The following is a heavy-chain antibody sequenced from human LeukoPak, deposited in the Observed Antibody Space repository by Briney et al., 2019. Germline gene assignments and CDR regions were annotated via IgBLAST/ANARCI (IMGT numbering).Heavy chain of an antibody. CDR1: GFTFSTYS. CDR2: ISRSSRTK. D-gene: IGHD3-10*02. CDR3: ARGVNYFVLEY. Sequence: PGGSLRLSCAASGFTFSTYSMNWVRQAPGKGLEWISYISRSSRTKYYADSVKGRFTISRDNSKNTLYLQMNSLRAEDTAVYYCARGVNYFVLEYWGQGTLVTISS. J-gene: IGHJ4*02. V-gene: IGHV3-48*01.